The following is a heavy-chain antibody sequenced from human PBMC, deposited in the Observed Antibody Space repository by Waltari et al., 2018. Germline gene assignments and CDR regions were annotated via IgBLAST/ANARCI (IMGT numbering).Heavy chain of an antibody. Sequence: QVQLVQSGADVKKPGSSVKVSCKASGGTFSSYAISWVRQAPGQGLEWMGGIIPIFGTANYAQKFQGRVTITTDESTSTAYMELSSLRSEDTAVYYCAGVNYYGSGIGYYYYGMDVWGQGTTVTVSS. D-gene: IGHD3-10*01. CDR2: IIPIFGTA. J-gene: IGHJ6*02. CDR1: GGTFSSYA. CDR3: AGVNYYGSGIGYYYYGMDV. V-gene: IGHV1-69*05.